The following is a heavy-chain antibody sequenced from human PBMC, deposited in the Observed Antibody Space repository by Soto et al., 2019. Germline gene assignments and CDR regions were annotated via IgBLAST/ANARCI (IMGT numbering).Heavy chain of an antibody. J-gene: IGHJ4*02. Sequence: VQLVQSGAEVKKPGSSVKVSCKASGGTFSSYASSWVRQAPGQGLEWIGGIIPIFGTANYAQKFQGRVKMAADESTSTSYLELSRLGSEDTAVYYCARAMGIKWFWELLYPTFDYWGQGTLVTVSS. CDR2: IIPIFGTA. D-gene: IGHD3-10*01. V-gene: IGHV1-69*01. CDR1: GGTFSSYA. CDR3: ARAMGIKWFWELLYPTFDY.